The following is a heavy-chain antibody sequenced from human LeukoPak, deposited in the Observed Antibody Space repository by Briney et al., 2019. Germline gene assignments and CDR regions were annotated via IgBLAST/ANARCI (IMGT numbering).Heavy chain of an antibody. D-gene: IGHD4-17*01. CDR3: ARDRDYGELLY. J-gene: IGHJ4*02. CDR1: GYTFTNHY. Sequence: GASVKVSCKASGYTFTNHYIHWVRQAPGQGLEWMGWISAYNGNTNYAQKLQGRVTMTTDTSTSTAYMELRSLRPDDTAVYYCARDRDYGELLYWGQGTLVTVSS. CDR2: ISAYNGNT. V-gene: IGHV1-18*04.